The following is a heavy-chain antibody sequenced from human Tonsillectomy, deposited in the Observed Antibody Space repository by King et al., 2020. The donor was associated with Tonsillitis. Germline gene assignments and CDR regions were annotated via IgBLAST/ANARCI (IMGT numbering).Heavy chain of an antibody. CDR2: ISSSGSYI. J-gene: IGHJ4*02. CDR3: ARGIAVAGHFDY. V-gene: IGHV3-21*01. CDR1: GFIFSSYS. D-gene: IGHD6-19*01. Sequence: VQLVESGGGLVKPGGSLRLSCAASGFIFSSYSMNWVRQAPGKGLEWVASISSSGSYIYYPDSGKGRFTISRDNAKNSLFLEMNSLRAEDTAVYYCARGIAVAGHFDYWGQGTLVTVSS.